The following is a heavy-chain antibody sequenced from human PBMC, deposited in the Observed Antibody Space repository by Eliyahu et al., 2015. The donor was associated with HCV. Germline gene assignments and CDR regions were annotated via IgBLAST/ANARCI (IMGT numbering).Heavy chain of an antibody. J-gene: IGHJ4*02. V-gene: IGHV4-39*01. CDR2: IYYTGRS. Sequence: QPHLQESGPGQVRPSETLSLTCXXSXESITSPXXWWGWXRQSPGKGLEWIASIYYTGRSYYKPSLKSRVTISVDTSKNQFSLRLTSLTAADTAVYYCARRGVDFDNTPLAYWGQGTLVTVSS. CDR1: XESITSPXXW. D-gene: IGHD3-22*01. CDR3: ARRGVDFDNTPLAY.